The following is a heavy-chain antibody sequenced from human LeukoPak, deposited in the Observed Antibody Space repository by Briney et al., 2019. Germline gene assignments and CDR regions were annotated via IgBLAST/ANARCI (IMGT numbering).Heavy chain of an antibody. J-gene: IGHJ5*02. Sequence: GASVRVSCKASGYTFTGHYMHWVRQAPGQRLEWMGRIIPILGIANYAQKFQGRVTITADKSTSTAYMELSSLRSEDTAVYYCARDRTLMVRGGENWFDPWGQGTLVTVSS. CDR2: IIPILGIA. CDR3: ARDRTLMVRGGENWFDP. CDR1: GYTFTGHY. V-gene: IGHV1-69*04. D-gene: IGHD3-10*01.